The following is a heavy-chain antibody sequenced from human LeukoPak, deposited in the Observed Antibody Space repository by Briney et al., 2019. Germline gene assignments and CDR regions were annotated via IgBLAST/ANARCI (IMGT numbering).Heavy chain of an antibody. D-gene: IGHD3-10*01. Sequence: KPSETLSLTCTVSGYSISSGYYWGWIRQPAGKGLEWIGRIYTSGSTNYNPSLKSRVTMSVDTSKNQFSLKLSSVTAADTAVYYCAGQYLYYYGSGSSQSTFDYWGQGTLVTVSS. V-gene: IGHV4-4*07. CDR1: GYSISSGYY. J-gene: IGHJ4*02. CDR2: IYTSGST. CDR3: AGQYLYYYGSGSSQSTFDY.